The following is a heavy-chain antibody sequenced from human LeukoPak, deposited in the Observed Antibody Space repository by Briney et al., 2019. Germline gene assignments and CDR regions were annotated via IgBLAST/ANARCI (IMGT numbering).Heavy chain of an antibody. CDR1: GYTFTRYD. CDR3: ARETRRGGYSGYESNWFDP. J-gene: IGHJ5*02. Sequence: ASVKVACKASGYTFTRYDINWVRQATGQGREWMGSMDPNSGKTGYAQKFQGRVTMTRNTSISTAYMELSSLRSEDTAVYYCARETRRGGYSGYESNWFDPWGQGTLVTVSS. V-gene: IGHV1-8*01. D-gene: IGHD5-12*01. CDR2: MDPNSGKT.